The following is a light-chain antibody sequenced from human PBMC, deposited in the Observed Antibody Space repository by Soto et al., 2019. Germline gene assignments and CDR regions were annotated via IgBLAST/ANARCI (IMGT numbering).Light chain of an antibody. Sequence: DILFTLSPGTLSLSPGERTALSCKASQTVRNNYLAWYQQKPGQAPRLLIYDASSRATGIPDRFSGGGSGTDFTLTISRLEPEDFAVYYCQQYNTSPRTFGQGTKVDIK. V-gene: IGKV3-20*01. CDR2: DAS. CDR1: QTVRNNY. CDR3: QQYNTSPRT. J-gene: IGKJ1*01.